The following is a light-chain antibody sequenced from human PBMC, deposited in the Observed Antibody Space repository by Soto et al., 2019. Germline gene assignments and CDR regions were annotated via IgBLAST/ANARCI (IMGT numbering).Light chain of an antibody. CDR3: SSYTTSSAPYV. J-gene: IGLJ1*01. CDR2: EVT. Sequence: QSALTQPASVSGSPGQSITISCTGTSSDVGNYNYVSWYQQHPGKAPKVIIYEVTTRPSGVSNRFSGSKSGNTASLTISGLQAEDEDDYYCSSYTTSSAPYVFGTGTKLTV. CDR1: SSDVGNYNY. V-gene: IGLV2-14*01.